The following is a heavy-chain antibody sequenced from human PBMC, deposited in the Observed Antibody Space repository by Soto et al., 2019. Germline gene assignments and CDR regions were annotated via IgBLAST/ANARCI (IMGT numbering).Heavy chain of an antibody. Sequence: SETLSLTCTVSGGSISSSSYYWGWIRQPPGKGLEWIGSIYYSGSTYYNPSLKSRVTISVDTSKNQFSLKLSSVTAADTAVYYCVVRFNHYYYMAVWGQGTTVPVSS. D-gene: IGHD3-10*01. CDR2: IYYSGST. V-gene: IGHV4-39*01. J-gene: IGHJ6*03. CDR3: VVRFNHYYYMAV. CDR1: GGSISSSSYY.